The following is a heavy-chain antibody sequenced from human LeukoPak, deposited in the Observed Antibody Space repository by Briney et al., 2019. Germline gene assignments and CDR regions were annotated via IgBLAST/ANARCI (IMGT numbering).Heavy chain of an antibody. CDR1: GGSISSYY. V-gene: IGHV4-59*08. Sequence: SETLSLTCTVSGGSISSYYWSWVRQPPGKGLEWIGYIYYSGSTDYNPSLKSRVTISVDTSKSQFSLKLSSVTAADTAVYYCARHDDYSRAFDIWGQGTVVTVSS. CDR3: ARHDDYSRAFDI. J-gene: IGHJ3*02. D-gene: IGHD4-11*01. CDR2: IYYSGST.